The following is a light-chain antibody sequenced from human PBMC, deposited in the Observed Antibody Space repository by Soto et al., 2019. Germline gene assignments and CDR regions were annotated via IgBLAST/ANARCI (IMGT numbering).Light chain of an antibody. J-gene: IGLJ1*01. V-gene: IGLV1-40*01. CDR1: SSNIGAGYD. Sequence: QYVLTQPPSVSGAPGQRVTISCTGSSSNIGAGYDVHWYQQLPGTAPKLLIYGNSNRPSGVPDRFSGSKSGTSASLAITGLQAEDEADYYCQSYDSSLSYAFGTGTKVTVL. CDR2: GNS. CDR3: QSYDSSLSYA.